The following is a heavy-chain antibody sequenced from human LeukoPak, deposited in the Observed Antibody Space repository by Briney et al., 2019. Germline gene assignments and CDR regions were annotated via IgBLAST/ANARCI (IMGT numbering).Heavy chain of an antibody. Sequence: ASVKVSCKASGGTFSSYAISWVRQAPGQGLEWMGGIIPIFGTANYAQKFQGRVTITADESTSTAYMELSSLRSEDTAVYYCARDTDYCSSTSCYNGHYYGMDVWGQGTTVIVSS. J-gene: IGHJ6*02. D-gene: IGHD2-2*02. V-gene: IGHV1-69*13. CDR3: ARDTDYCSSTSCYNGHYYGMDV. CDR2: IIPIFGTA. CDR1: GGTFSSYA.